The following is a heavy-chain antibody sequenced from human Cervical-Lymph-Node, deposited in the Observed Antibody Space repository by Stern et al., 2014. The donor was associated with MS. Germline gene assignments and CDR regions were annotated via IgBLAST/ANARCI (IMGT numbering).Heavy chain of an antibody. CDR3: ASGGPNYDSSGYYYFDF. CDR1: GVSISSGGYY. Sequence: QVQLQESGPGLVKPSQTLSLTCTVSGVSISSGGYYWSWIRQHPGKGLEWIGYIYNSGSTYYHTSLKSRVTISLDTTKNQFSLKLSSVTAADTAVYHCASGGPNYDSSGYYYFDFWGQGALVTVSS. J-gene: IGHJ4*02. V-gene: IGHV4-31*03. D-gene: IGHD3-22*01. CDR2: IYNSGST.